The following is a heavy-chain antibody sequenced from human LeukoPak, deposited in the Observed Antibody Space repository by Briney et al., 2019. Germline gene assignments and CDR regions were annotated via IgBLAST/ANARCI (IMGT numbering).Heavy chain of an antibody. V-gene: IGHV3-21*04. J-gene: IGHJ4*02. CDR3: AKDRSVTSFIGDFDY. CDR2: ISSSSGYI. Sequence: GGSLRLSCAASGFTFSSYYMNWVRQAPGKGLEWVSSISSSSGYIYYADSVKGRFTISRDNSKNTLYLQMNSLRAEDTAVYYCAKDRSVTSFIGDFDYWGQGTLVTVSS. CDR1: GFTFSSYY. D-gene: IGHD2-2*01.